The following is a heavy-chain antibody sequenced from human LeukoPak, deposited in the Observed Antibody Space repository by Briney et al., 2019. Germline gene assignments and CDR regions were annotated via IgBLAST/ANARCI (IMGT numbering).Heavy chain of an antibody. CDR2: INPRGTST. CDR3: ARDNSMHERGWWFDP. J-gene: IGHJ5*02. CDR1: GYSFTSHY. V-gene: IGHV1-46*01. D-gene: IGHD4-23*01. Sequence: AAVKLSCKASGYSFTSHYMHWVRQAPGQGHERMGVINPRGTSTIYAEKFQARIIMTRDMSTTTDYMELSSLKSDDTAVYYCARDNSMHERGWWFDPWGQGTLVTVSS.